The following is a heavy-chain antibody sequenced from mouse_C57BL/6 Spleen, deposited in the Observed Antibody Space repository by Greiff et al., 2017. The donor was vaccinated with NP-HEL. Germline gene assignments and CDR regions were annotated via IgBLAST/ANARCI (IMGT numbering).Heavy chain of an antibody. CDR2: ISSGSSTI. CDR3: AREVDYDGYWYFDV. V-gene: IGHV5-17*01. J-gene: IGHJ1*03. D-gene: IGHD2-4*01. Sequence: EVKLVESGGGLVKPGGSLKLSCAASGFTFSDYGMHWVRQAPEKGLEWVAYISSGSSTIYYADTVKGRFTISRDNAKNTLFLQMTSLRSEDTAMYYCAREVDYDGYWYFDVWGTGTTVTVSS. CDR1: GFTFSDYG.